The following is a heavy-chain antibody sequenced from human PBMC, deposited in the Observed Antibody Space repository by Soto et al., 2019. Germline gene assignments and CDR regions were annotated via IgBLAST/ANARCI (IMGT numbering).Heavy chain of an antibody. J-gene: IGHJ5*02. Sequence: ASGEGLRKASGYTFTSYAMHWVRQAPGQRLEWMGWINAGNGNIKYSQKFQGRITITRDTSASTAYMELSSLRSEDTAVYYCARDSGSSWGPGTLVTVAS. V-gene: IGHV1-3*01. D-gene: IGHD3-10*01. CDR2: INAGNGNI. CDR1: GYTFTSYA. CDR3: ARDSGSS.